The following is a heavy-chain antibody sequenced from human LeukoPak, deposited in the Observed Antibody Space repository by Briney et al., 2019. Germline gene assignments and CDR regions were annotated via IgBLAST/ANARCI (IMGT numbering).Heavy chain of an antibody. Sequence: GGSLRLSCVGSGFTFRSHAMSWVRQAPEKGLEFVSGIYENGGTTYYADSVKGRFSISRDNSKNTLYLQMNSLRAEDTAVYYCAREGSFDSSGYNDALDIWGQGTMVTVSA. D-gene: IGHD3-22*01. CDR1: GFTFRSHA. V-gene: IGHV3-23*01. CDR2: IYENGGTT. CDR3: AREGSFDSSGYNDALDI. J-gene: IGHJ3*02.